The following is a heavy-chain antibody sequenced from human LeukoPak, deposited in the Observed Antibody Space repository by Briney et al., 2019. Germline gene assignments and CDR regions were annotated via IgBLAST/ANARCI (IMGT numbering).Heavy chain of an antibody. J-gene: IGHJ4*02. CDR3: ARGGYSYGYITPPDY. V-gene: IGHV1-8*01. Sequence: ASVKVSCKASGYTFTSYDINWVRQATGQGLEWMGWMNPNSGNTGYAQKFQGRVTMTRNTSISTVYMELSSLRSEDTAVYYCARGGYSYGYITPPDYWGQGTLVTVSS. D-gene: IGHD5-18*01. CDR2: MNPNSGNT. CDR1: GYTFTSYD.